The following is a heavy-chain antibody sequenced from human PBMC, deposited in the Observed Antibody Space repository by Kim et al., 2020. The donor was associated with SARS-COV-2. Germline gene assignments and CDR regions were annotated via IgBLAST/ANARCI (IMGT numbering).Heavy chain of an antibody. V-gene: IGHV3-9*01. CDR2: ISWNSGSI. CDR3: AKDITTVVTSVDY. J-gene: IGHJ4*02. CDR1: GFTFDDYA. Sequence: GGSLRLSCAASGFTFDDYAMHWVRQAPGKGLEWVSGISWNSGSIGYADSVKGRFTISRDNAKNSLYLQMNSLRAEDTALYYCAKDITTVVTSVDYWGQGTLVTVSS. D-gene: IGHD4-17*01.